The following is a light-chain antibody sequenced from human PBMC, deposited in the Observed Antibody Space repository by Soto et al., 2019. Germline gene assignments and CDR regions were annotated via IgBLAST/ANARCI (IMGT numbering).Light chain of an antibody. J-gene: IGKJ3*01. CDR2: GAS. Sequence: IVLTQSPGTLSLSPGERATLSCRASQSVFNNYLGWYQQKPGQAPRLLIYGASTRATGIPDRFSGSGSGTDFTLTISRLEPEDFAVYYCQQYGSSLFTLGPGTKVDIK. V-gene: IGKV3-20*01. CDR1: QSVFNNY. CDR3: QQYGSSLFT.